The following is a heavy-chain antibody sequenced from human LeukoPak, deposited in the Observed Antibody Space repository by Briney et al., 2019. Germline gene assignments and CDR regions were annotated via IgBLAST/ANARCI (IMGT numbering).Heavy chain of an antibody. CDR2: IYSGGST. CDR3: ASTDGYSSGWYCFDY. CDR1: GFTVSSSY. Sequence: GGSLRLSCAASGFTVSSSYMSWVRQAPGKGLEWVSVIYSGGSTYYADSVKGRFTISRDNSKNTLYLQMNSLRAEDTAVYYCASTDGYSSGWYCFDYWGQGTLVTVSS. D-gene: IGHD6-19*01. V-gene: IGHV3-66*01. J-gene: IGHJ4*02.